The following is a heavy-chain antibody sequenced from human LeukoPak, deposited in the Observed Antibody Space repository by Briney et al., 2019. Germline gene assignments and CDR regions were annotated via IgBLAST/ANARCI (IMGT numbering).Heavy chain of an antibody. J-gene: IGHJ4*02. CDR2: ISSNGGST. CDR3: ARVCLNYCDSSGYDY. D-gene: IGHD3-22*01. V-gene: IGHV3-64*01. CDR1: GFTFSSYA. Sequence: GGSLRLSCAASGFTFSSYAMHWVRQAPGKGLEYVSAISSNGGSTYYANSVKGRFTISRDNSKNTLYLQMGSLRAEDMAVYYCARVCLNYCDSSGYDYWGQGTLVTVSS.